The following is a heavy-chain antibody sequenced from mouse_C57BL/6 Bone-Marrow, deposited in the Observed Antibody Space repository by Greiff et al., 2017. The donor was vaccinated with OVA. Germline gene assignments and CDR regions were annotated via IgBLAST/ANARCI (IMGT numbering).Heavy chain of an antibody. J-gene: IGHJ3*01. CDR3: ARRDYYGSGFAY. CDR1: GYTFTSYW. Sequence: QVQLQQPGAELVRPGSSVKLSCKASGYTFTSYWMHWVKQRPIHGLEWIGNIDPSDSETHYNQKFKDKATLTVDKSSSTAYMQLSSLTSEDSAVYYCARRDYYGSGFAYWGQGTLVTVSA. D-gene: IGHD1-1*01. V-gene: IGHV1-52*01. CDR2: IDPSDSET.